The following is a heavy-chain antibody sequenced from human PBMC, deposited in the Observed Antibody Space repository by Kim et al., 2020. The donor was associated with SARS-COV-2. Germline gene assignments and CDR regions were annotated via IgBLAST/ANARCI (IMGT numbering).Heavy chain of an antibody. D-gene: IGHD5-18*01. CDR3: ARVGGYSSVPLDY. V-gene: IGHV3-74*01. Sequence: GGSLRLSCAASGFTFSTYWMHWVRQTPGKGLVCVSRINSDGSNTNYADSVKGRFTISRDNAKNTLYLQMNSLRDEDTAVYYCARVGGYSSVPLDYWGQGTLVAVSS. CDR2: INSDGSNT. CDR1: GFTFSTYW. J-gene: IGHJ4*02.